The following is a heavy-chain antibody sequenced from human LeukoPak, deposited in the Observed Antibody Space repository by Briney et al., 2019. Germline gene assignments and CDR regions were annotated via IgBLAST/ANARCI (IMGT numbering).Heavy chain of an antibody. CDR3: ARDQVGAAGTGEYYYYYYMDV. Sequence: GGSLRLSCAASGFTFSSYSMNWVRQAPGKGLEWVSSISSSSSYIYYADSVKGRFTISRDNAKNSLYLQMNSLRAEDTAVYYCARDQVGAAGTGEYYYYYYMDVWGKGTTVTVSS. D-gene: IGHD6-13*01. CDR2: ISSSSSYI. J-gene: IGHJ6*03. V-gene: IGHV3-21*01. CDR1: GFTFSSYS.